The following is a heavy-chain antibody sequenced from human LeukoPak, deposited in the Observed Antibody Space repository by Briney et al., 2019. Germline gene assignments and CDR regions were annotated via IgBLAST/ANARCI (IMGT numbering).Heavy chain of an antibody. Sequence: ASVKVSCKASGYTFNGYYMHWVRQAPGQGLEWMGWINPNSGGTNYAQKYQGRVTMTRDTSISTAYMELSRLRSDDTAVYYCARVSIVVVPAAMGAALGYWGQGTLVTVS. D-gene: IGHD2-2*01. CDR2: INPNSGGT. CDR3: ARVSIVVVPAAMGAALGY. CDR1: GYTFNGYY. J-gene: IGHJ4*02. V-gene: IGHV1-2*02.